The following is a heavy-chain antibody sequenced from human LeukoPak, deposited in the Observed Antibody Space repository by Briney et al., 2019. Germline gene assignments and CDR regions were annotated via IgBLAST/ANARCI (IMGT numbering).Heavy chain of an antibody. CDR1: GGSFSGYY. D-gene: IGHD3-3*01. V-gene: IGHV4-34*01. CDR3: AGRGETLGTIFGRTYYFDY. Sequence: SETLSLTCAVYGGSFSGYYWSWIRQPPGKGLEWIGEINHSGSTNYNPSLKSRVTISVDTSKNQFSLKLSSVTAADTAVYYCAGRGETLGTIFGRTYYFDYRGQGTLVTVSS. J-gene: IGHJ4*02. CDR2: INHSGST.